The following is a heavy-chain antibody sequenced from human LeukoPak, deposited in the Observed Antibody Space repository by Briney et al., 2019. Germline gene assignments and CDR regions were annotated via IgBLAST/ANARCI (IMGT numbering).Heavy chain of an antibody. CDR2: IIPIFGTA. Sequence: AAVKVSCKASGGTFSSYAISWVRQAPGQGLEWMGGIIPIFGTANYAQKFQGRVTITADKSTSTAYMELSSLRSEDTAVYYCADTYGDFDYWGQGTLVTVSS. J-gene: IGHJ4*02. CDR3: ADTYGDFDY. CDR1: GGTFSSYA. V-gene: IGHV1-69*06. D-gene: IGHD4-17*01.